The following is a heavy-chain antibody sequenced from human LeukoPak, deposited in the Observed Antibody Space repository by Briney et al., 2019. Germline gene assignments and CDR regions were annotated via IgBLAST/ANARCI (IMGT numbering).Heavy chain of an antibody. CDR3: ARGEYSYGSLSSGYHYYMDV. Sequence: SETLSLTCTVSGGSISSYYWSWIRQPAGKGLEWIGRIYTSGSTNYNPSLKSRVTISVDKSKNQFSLKLSSVTAADTAVYYCARGEYSYGSLSSGYHYYMDVWGKGTTVTVSS. J-gene: IGHJ6*03. CDR1: GGSISSYY. CDR2: IYTSGST. V-gene: IGHV4-4*07. D-gene: IGHD5-18*01.